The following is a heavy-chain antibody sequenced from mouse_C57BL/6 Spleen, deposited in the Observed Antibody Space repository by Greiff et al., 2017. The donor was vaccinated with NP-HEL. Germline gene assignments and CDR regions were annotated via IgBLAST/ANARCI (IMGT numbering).Heavy chain of an antibody. CDR1: GFTFSSYA. D-gene: IGHD4-1*01. CDR3: AREGGTNYFDY. CDR2: ISAGGSYT. Sequence: EVKLMESGGGLVKPGGSLKLSCAASGFTFSSYAMSWVRQTPEKRLEWVATISAGGSYTYYPDNVKGRFTISRDNAKNTLYLQMSHLKSEDTARYYCAREGGTNYFDYRGQGTTLTVAS. J-gene: IGHJ2*01. V-gene: IGHV5-4*01.